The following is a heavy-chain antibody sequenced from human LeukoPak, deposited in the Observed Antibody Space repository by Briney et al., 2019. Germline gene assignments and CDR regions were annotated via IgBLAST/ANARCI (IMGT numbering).Heavy chain of an antibody. CDR1: GFTFSSYA. D-gene: IGHD7-27*01. J-gene: IGHJ4*02. V-gene: IGHV3-30-3*01. CDR3: ARDSEPTGDHPCFDY. Sequence: GGSLRLSCAASGFTFSSYAMHWVRQAPGKGLEWVAVISYDGSNKYYADSVKGRFTISRDNSKNTLYLQMNSLRAEDTAVYYCARDSEPTGDHPCFDYWGQGTLVTVSS. CDR2: ISYDGSNK.